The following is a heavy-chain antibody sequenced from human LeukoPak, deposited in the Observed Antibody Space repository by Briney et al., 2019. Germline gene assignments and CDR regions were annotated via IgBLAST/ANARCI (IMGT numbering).Heavy chain of an antibody. D-gene: IGHD3-22*01. V-gene: IGHV3-66*01. Sequence: GGSLRLSCAASGFAVSSNYMNWVRQAPGKGLEWVSVIYSGGSTYYTDSVKGRFTISRDNSKNTLYLQMNSLRVEDTAVYYCARFNYYDSSGHFDYWGQGTLVTVSS. CDR3: ARFNYYDSSGHFDY. CDR2: IYSGGST. J-gene: IGHJ4*02. CDR1: GFAVSSNY.